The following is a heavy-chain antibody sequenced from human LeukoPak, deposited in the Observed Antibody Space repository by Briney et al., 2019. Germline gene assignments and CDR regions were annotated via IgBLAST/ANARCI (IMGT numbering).Heavy chain of an antibody. J-gene: IGHJ4*02. D-gene: IGHD5/OR15-5a*01. CDR3: ARAVSVSSYYFDC. V-gene: IGHV3-74*01. CDR1: GFTFSNYW. CDR2: INSDGGST. Sequence: GGSLRLSCAASGFTFSNYWMHWVRQAPGKGLVWVSRINSDGGSTSYADSVKGRFTISRDNAKNTLYLQMNSLRAEDTAMYYCARAVSVSSYYFDCWGQGTLVTVSS.